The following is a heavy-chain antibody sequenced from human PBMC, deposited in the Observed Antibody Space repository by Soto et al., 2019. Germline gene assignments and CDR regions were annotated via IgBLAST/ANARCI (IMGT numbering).Heavy chain of an antibody. Sequence: ASVKVSCKASGYTFTSYAMHWVRQAPGQRLEWMGWINAGNGNTKYSQKFQGRVTITRDTSASTAYMELSSLRSDDSAMYFCARDTSHYFDHWGQGTLVTVSS. J-gene: IGHJ4*02. V-gene: IGHV1-3*01. CDR3: ARDTSHYFDH. D-gene: IGHD2-2*01. CDR1: GYTFTSYA. CDR2: INAGNGNT.